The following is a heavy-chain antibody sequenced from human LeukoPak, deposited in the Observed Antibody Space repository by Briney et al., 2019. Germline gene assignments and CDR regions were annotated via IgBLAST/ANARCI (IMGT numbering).Heavy chain of an antibody. D-gene: IGHD6-19*01. CDR3: ARDMTSGWYYT. CDR2: IIYSGTT. J-gene: IGHJ5*02. CDR1: GGSISGYY. Sequence: SETLSLTCTVSGGSISGYYWSWIRQPPGKGLEWIGYIIYSGTTNYNPSLQSQVTISVDTSKNQFSLKLSSVTAADTAVYYCARDMTSGWYYTWGQGTLVTVSS. V-gene: IGHV4-59*01.